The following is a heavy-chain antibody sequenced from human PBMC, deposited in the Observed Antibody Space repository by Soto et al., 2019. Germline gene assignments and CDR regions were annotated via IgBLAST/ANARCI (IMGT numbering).Heavy chain of an antibody. J-gene: IGHJ4*02. D-gene: IGHD3-10*01. CDR1: GFTFSSYG. CDR3: AKDSATYYYGWGDGYDFDY. Sequence: PGGSLRLSCAASGFTFSSYGMHWVRQAPGKGLEWVAVISYDGSNKYYADSVKGRFTISRDNSKNTLYLQMNSLRAEDTAVYYCAKDSATYYYGWGDGYDFDYWGQGTLVTVSS. V-gene: IGHV3-30*18. CDR2: ISYDGSNK.